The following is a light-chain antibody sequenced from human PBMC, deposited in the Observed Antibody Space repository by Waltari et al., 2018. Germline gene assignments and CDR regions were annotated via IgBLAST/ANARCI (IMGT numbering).Light chain of an antibody. CDR2: VAT. V-gene: IGLV2-14*01. J-gene: IGLJ2*01. CDR1: SSDVGGENY. CDR3: SSYSTSKTPVV. Sequence: QSALTQPAFVSGSRGQTITISCTGASSDVGGENYVSWYQPHPGRVPKLLIFVATNRPSAIPPRFSGAKSGNTASLVISGVQAEDEADYYCSSYSTSKTPVVFGGGTKLTV.